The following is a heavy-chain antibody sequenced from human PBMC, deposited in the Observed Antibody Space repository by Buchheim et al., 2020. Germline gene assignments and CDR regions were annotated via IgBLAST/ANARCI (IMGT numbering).Heavy chain of an antibody. D-gene: IGHD2-15*01. CDR3: AREGVAATNDYYGMDV. V-gene: IGHV5-10-1*03. CDR2: IDPSDSYT. Sequence: EVQLVQSGAEVKKPGESLRISCKGSGYSFTSYWISWVRQMPGKGLEWMGWIDPSDSYTNYSPSFQGHVTISAAKSFCPAFLQWRRLKASDTAMYYCAREGVAATNDYYGMDVWGQGTT. J-gene: IGHJ6*02. CDR1: GYSFTSYW.